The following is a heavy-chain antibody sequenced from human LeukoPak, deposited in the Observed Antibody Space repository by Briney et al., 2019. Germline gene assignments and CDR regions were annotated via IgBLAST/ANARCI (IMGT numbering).Heavy chain of an antibody. CDR2: ISTSSSYI. V-gene: IGHV3-21*01. Sequence: GGSLRLSCAASGFTFSSYSMNWVRQGPEKWLEWVSSISTSSSYIDYADSVKGRFTIPRDNARKSLYLQMTSLRADDTAVYYCARGSSNIAGRDNWFDSWGQGTLVTVSS. CDR3: ARGSSNIAGRDNWFDS. CDR1: GFTFSSYS. D-gene: IGHD6-6*01. J-gene: IGHJ5*01.